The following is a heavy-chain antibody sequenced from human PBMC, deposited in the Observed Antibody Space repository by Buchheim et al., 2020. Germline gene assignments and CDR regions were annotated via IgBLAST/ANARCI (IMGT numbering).Heavy chain of an antibody. D-gene: IGHD3-10*01. Sequence: EVQLVQSGAEVKKPGESLKISCKGSGYSFTSYWIGWVRQMPGKGLEWMGIIYPGDSDTRYSPSFQGQVTISADTSISTAYPQWSSLKASDTAMYYCARLGQDRGVIASIYYFDYWGQGTL. V-gene: IGHV5-51*01. CDR2: IYPGDSDT. CDR3: ARLGQDRGVIASIYYFDY. J-gene: IGHJ4*02. CDR1: GYSFTSYW.